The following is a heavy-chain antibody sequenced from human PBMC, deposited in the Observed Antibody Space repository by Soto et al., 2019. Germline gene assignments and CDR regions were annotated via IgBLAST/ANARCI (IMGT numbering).Heavy chain of an antibody. Sequence: GESLKISCEGSGFSFSKYKIGWVRQMPGKGLEWMGIINPGDSDTRYSPSFQGQVTISADKSISTAYLQWSSLKASDTAMYYCARYDLSLGSDAFDIWGQGTMVTVSS. CDR1: GFSFSKYK. CDR3: ARYDLSLGSDAFDI. V-gene: IGHV5-51*01. J-gene: IGHJ3*02. CDR2: INPGDSDT. D-gene: IGHD3-3*01.